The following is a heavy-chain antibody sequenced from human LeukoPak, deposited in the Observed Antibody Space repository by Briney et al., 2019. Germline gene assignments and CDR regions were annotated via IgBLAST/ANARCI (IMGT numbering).Heavy chain of an antibody. D-gene: IGHD4-17*01. CDR2: ISSSGSSSGRII. Sequence: PGGSLRLSCAASGFTFSSYEMNWVRQAPGKGLEGVSYISSSGSSSGRIIDYADSVKGRFTFSRDNSKNTLYLQMNSLRAEETAVYYCARGTVTSRTWYFDLWGRGTLVTVSS. J-gene: IGHJ2*01. CDR3: ARGTVTSRTWYFDL. V-gene: IGHV3-48*03. CDR1: GFTFSSYE.